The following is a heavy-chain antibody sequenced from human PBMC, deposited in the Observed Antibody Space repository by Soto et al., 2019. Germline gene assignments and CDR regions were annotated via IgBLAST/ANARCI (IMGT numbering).Heavy chain of an antibody. Sequence: GGSLRLSCAASGFTFSSYAMSWVRQAPGKGLEWVSAISGSGGSTYYADSVKGRFTISRDNSKNTLYLQMNSLRAEDTAVYYCAKAKGYCSGGSCSNDYWGQGTLVTVSS. V-gene: IGHV3-23*01. CDR3: AKAKGYCSGGSCSNDY. CDR1: GFTFSSYA. J-gene: IGHJ4*02. CDR2: ISGSGGST. D-gene: IGHD2-15*01.